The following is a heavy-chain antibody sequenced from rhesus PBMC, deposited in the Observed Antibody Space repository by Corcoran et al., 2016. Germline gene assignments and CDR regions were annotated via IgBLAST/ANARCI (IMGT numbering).Heavy chain of an antibody. Sequence: EVQLVESGGGLVQPGGSLRLSCAASGFTFSSYDMSWVRQAPGKGLEWVSYMSYTGKTTYYADSVKGRFTISRDNAKNSLSLQMSSLRAEDTAVYYCTSEFDGYFDYWGQGVLVTVSS. CDR2: MSYTGKTT. CDR1: GFTFSSYD. V-gene: IGHV3-136*01. CDR3: TSEFDGYFDY. J-gene: IGHJ4*01.